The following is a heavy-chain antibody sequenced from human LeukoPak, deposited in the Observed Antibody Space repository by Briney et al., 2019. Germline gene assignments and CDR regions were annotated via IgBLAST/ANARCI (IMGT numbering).Heavy chain of an antibody. Sequence: GGSLRLSCAASGFTFNYYWMSWVRQTPGKGLEWLANIKPDGSEKYYVDSVRGRFTISRDNAKSSVHLQMNGLRAEDTAIYYCARDGHYFAMDVWGQGATVTVSS. V-gene: IGHV3-7*03. J-gene: IGHJ6*02. CDR3: ARDGHYFAMDV. CDR2: IKPDGSEK. CDR1: GFTFNYYW.